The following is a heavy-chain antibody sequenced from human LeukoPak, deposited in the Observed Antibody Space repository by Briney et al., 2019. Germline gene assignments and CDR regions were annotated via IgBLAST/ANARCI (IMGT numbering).Heavy chain of an antibody. Sequence: PGGSLRLSCAASGFTMATKYMNWVRQAPGKGLEWVSIIYSGASTYYADSVRGRFTISRDNSKNTLFLQMNSLRAEDTAVYYCAKGEIAVADHAVYFDYWGQGTLVTISS. CDR2: IYSGAST. CDR1: GFTMATKY. CDR3: AKGEIAVADHAVYFDY. J-gene: IGHJ4*02. D-gene: IGHD6-19*01. V-gene: IGHV3-53*01.